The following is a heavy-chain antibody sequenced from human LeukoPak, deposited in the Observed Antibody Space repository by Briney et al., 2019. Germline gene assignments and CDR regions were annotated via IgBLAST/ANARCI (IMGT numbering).Heavy chain of an antibody. D-gene: IGHD6-13*01. J-gene: IGHJ4*02. Sequence: PGGSLRLSCAASGFTFSSFDMSWVRQAPGKGLEWVSGISGGGGSTYYADSVKGRLTISRDNSKNTLSLQMNSLRPEDTAVYYCAKATRSIWFYYFDYWGQGTLVTLSP. V-gene: IGHV3-23*01. CDR1: GFTFSSFD. CDR3: AKATRSIWFYYFDY. CDR2: ISGGGGST.